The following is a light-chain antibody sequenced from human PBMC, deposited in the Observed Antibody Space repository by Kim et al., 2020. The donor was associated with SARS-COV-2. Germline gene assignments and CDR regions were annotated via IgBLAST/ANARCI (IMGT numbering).Light chain of an antibody. V-gene: IGLV4-69*01. CDR3: QTWGSPVV. Sequence: SVKLPCTLSDTHNYYAIAWHRQQPERGPHFLLKVNRDGSHYRGDGIPDRFSGSSTESERFLTISNLQSDDEADYYCQTWGSPVVFGGGTQLTVL. CDR2: VNRDGSH. J-gene: IGLJ2*01. CDR1: DTHNYYA.